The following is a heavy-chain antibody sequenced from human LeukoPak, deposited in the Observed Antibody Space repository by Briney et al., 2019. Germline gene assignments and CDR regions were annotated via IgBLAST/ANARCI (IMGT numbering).Heavy chain of an antibody. V-gene: IGHV3-53*01. CDR2: IYSGGNI. D-gene: IGHD5-18*01. Sequence: GGSLRLSCAASGFTVSSTYMSWVRQAPGKGLEWVSVIYSGGNIYYIESVKGRFTISRDTSKNTLYLQMNSLRAEDTAVYYCAKARGYSYGSLVVWGQGTLVTVSS. CDR3: AKARGYSYGSLVV. J-gene: IGHJ4*02. CDR1: GFTVSSTY.